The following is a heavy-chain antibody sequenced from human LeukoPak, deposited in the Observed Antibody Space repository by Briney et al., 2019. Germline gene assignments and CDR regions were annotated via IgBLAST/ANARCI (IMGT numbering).Heavy chain of an antibody. CDR3: ARGSLLWFGELRLDAFDS. D-gene: IGHD3-10*01. CDR2: IYTSGST. CDR1: GGSISSYY. Sequence: SETLSLTCTVSGGSISSYYWSWIRQPAGKGLEWIGRIYTSGSTNYNPSLKSRVTMSVDTSKNQFPLKLSSVTAADTAVYYCARGSLLWFGELRLDAFDSGGQGTMVTVSA. V-gene: IGHV4-4*07. J-gene: IGHJ3*02.